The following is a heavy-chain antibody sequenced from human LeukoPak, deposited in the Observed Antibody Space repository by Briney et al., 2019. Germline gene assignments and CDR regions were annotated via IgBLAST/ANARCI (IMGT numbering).Heavy chain of an antibody. J-gene: IGHJ4*02. CDR2: IIPIFGTA. Sequence: SVKVSCKASGGTFSSYAISWVRLAPGQGLEWMGGIIPIFGTANYAQKFQGRVTITADKSTSTAYMELSSLRSEDTAVYYCARVLRYSGSYADYWGQGTLVTVSS. D-gene: IGHD1-26*01. CDR1: GGTFSSYA. V-gene: IGHV1-69*06. CDR3: ARVLRYSGSYADY.